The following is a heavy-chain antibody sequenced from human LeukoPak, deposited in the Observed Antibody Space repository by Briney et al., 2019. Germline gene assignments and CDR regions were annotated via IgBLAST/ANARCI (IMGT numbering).Heavy chain of an antibody. J-gene: IGHJ4*02. CDR3: VKDFSSPYPPVDLQH. Sequence: GGSLRLSCAVSGFSVSSNYVTWVRQAPGKGLEWVSVFSSSGRTYYADSVKGRFTISRDNSKNTVDLQMNSLRVEDMARYYCVKDFSSPYPPVDLQHWGRGTLVTVSS. CDR2: FSSSGRT. V-gene: IGHV3-66*03. CDR1: GFSVSSNY. D-gene: IGHD1-14*01.